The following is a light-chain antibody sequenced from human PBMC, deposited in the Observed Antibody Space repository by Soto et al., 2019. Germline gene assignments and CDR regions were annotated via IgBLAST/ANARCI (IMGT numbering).Light chain of an antibody. Sequence: EVVMTQSPANLSVSPGVGATLSCWASQPVSDKLAWYQQKPGQAPRLLIYGASTRESGVPDRFSGSGSGTDFTLTISSLQAEDVAVYYCQQYYSTPLTFGGGTKVDIK. CDR2: GAS. V-gene: IGKV3-15*01. CDR3: QQYYSTPLT. J-gene: IGKJ4*01. CDR1: QPVSDK.